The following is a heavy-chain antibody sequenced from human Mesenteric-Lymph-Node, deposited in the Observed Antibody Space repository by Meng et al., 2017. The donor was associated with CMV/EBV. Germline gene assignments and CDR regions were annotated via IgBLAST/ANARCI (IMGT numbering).Heavy chain of an antibody. J-gene: IGHJ4*02. CDR2: IHPSGGTT. V-gene: IGHV1-46*01. CDR1: GYTFTSYF. CDR3: ARGNRGFDN. Sequence: ASVKVSCKAFGYTFTSYFMHWVRQAPGQGLEWMGIIHPSGGTTTYAQKFQGRVSMTRDTSISTAYMELSRLRSDDTAMYYCARGNRGFDNWGLGALVTVSS. D-gene: IGHD2/OR15-2a*01.